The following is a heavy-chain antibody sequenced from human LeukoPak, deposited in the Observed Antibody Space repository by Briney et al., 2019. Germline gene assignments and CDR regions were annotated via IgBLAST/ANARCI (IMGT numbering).Heavy chain of an antibody. V-gene: IGHV3-23*01. CDR2: ISGSGGST. CDR1: GFTFSSYA. D-gene: IGHD5-18*01. J-gene: IGHJ4*02. Sequence: PGGSLRLSCAASGFTFSSYAMSWVRQAPGKGLEWVSAISGSGGSTYYADSVKGRFTISRDNAKNTLYLQMNSLRAEDTAVYYCARERSGYGHQQIDYWGQGTLVTVSS. CDR3: ARERSGYGHQQIDY.